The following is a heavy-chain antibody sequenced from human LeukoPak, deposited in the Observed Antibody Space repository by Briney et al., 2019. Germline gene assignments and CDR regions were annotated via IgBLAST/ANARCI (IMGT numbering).Heavy chain of an antibody. CDR2: ISSSSSYI. J-gene: IGHJ3*02. CDR3: ARDVGGSGYYTFHI. Sequence: GGSLRLSCAASGFTFSSYSMNRVRQAPGKGLEWVSSISSSSSYIYYADSVKGRFTISRDNAKNSLYLQMNSLRAEDTAVYYCARDVGGSGYYTFHIWGQGTMVTVSS. D-gene: IGHD3-10*01. V-gene: IGHV3-21*01. CDR1: GFTFSSYS.